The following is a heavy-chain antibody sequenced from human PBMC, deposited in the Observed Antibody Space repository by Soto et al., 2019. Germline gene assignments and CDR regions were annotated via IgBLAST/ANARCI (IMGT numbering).Heavy chain of an antibody. CDR2: ISTSGDST. CDR1: GFTFISYA. J-gene: IGHJ5*02. CDR3: ARDRHILTGYYTLRPEYNWFDP. D-gene: IGHD3-9*01. V-gene: IGHV3-23*01. Sequence: GGSLRLSCAASGFTFISYAMSWVRQAPGKGLEWVSVISTSGDSTYYADSVKGRFTISRDNSKNTLYLQMNSLRAADTSVYYCARDRHILTGYYTLRPEYNWFDPWGQGTLVTVSS.